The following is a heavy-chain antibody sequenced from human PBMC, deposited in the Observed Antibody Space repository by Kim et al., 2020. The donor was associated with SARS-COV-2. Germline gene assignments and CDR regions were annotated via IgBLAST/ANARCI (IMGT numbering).Heavy chain of an antibody. D-gene: IGHD3-10*01. Sequence: YIYYADSVKGRFTSSRNNAKNSVYLQMNSLRAEDTAVYYFTRDSSMVRFDYWGQGTLVTVSS. CDR3: TRDSSMVRFDY. V-gene: IGHV3-21*06. CDR2: YI. J-gene: IGHJ4*02.